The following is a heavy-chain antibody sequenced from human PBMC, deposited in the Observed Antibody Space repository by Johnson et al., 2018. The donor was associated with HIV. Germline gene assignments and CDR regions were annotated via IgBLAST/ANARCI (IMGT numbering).Heavy chain of an antibody. J-gene: IGHJ3*02. CDR3: AKESAFDI. CDR1: GFTFSSYG. Sequence: QVQLVESGGGVVQPGTSLRLSCAASGFTFSSYGMHWVRQAPGTGLVWVAVISYDGSNKYYADSVKGRFTISRDNSKNTLYLQMNSLRAEDTAVYYCAKESAFDIWGQGTMVTVSS. V-gene: IGHV3-30*18. CDR2: ISYDGSNK.